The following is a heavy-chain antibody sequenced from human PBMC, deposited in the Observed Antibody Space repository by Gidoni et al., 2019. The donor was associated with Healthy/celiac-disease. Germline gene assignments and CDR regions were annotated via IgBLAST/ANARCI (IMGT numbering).Heavy chain of an antibody. V-gene: IGHV2-70*01. J-gene: IGHJ6*02. Sequence: QVTLRESGPALVKPTQTLTLTCTFSGFSLSTSGMCVSWIRQPPGKALEWLALIDWDDDKYYSTSLKTRLTTSKDTSKNQVVLTMTNMDPVDTATYYCARMPVGARNYYYYGMDVWGQGTTVTVSS. CDR2: IDWDDDK. CDR3: ARMPVGARNYYYYGMDV. CDR1: GFSLSTSGMC. D-gene: IGHD1-26*01.